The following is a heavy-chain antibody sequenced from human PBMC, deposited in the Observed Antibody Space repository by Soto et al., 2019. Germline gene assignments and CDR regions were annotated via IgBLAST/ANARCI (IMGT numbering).Heavy chain of an antibody. CDR1: GFSLSTSRVG. V-gene: IGHV2-5*02. D-gene: IGHD2-15*01. J-gene: IGHJ4*02. Sequence: QVTLKASGPTPVKPTQTLTLTCTFSGFSLSTSRVGVGWIRQPPGKALEWLAFIYWDVDKRYSPSLKRRLTNIKDTSKDQVVLRMPNTDPVDTATYNCARLVVAAVTYCFDYRAQGTLVTVSS. CDR2: IYWDVDK. CDR3: ARLVVAAVTYCFDY.